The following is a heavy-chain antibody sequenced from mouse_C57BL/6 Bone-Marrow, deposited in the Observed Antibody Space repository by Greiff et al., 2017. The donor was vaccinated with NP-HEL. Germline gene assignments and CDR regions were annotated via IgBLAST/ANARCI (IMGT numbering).Heavy chain of an antibody. CDR3: TNPYYAMDY. V-gene: IGHV14-4*01. CDR1: GYNITDDY. Sequence: EVQLQQSGAELVRPGASVKLSCTATGYNITDDYMEWVKQRPEQGLEWIGRIDPENGDTEYASKFQGKATITADTSSNTAYLQLSSLTSEDTDVYYCTNPYYAMDYWGQGTSVTVSS. CDR2: IDPENGDT. J-gene: IGHJ4*01.